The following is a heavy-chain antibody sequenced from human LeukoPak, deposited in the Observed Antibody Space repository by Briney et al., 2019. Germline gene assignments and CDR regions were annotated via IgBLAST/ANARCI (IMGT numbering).Heavy chain of an antibody. CDR3: ARGFSSSWYGPVSNWFDP. CDR2: IYTSGST. J-gene: IGHJ5*02. D-gene: IGHD6-13*01. V-gene: IGHV4-4*07. CDR1: GGSISSYY. Sequence: SETLSLTCTVSGGSISSYYWSWIRQPAGKGLEWIGRIYTSGSTNYSPSLKSRVTMSVDTSRNQFSLKLSSVTAADTAVYYCARGFSSSWYGPVSNWFDPWGQGTLVTVSS.